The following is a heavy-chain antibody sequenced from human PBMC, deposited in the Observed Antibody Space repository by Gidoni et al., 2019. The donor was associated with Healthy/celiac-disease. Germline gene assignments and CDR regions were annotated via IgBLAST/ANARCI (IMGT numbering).Heavy chain of an antibody. D-gene: IGHD3-22*01. CDR1: GFNFSSYG. CDR2: VSYDGSYK. J-gene: IGHJ4*02. V-gene: IGHV3-30*18. Sequence: QVQLVASGGGVVQPGKSLRLSCAASGFNFSSYGMNWVRQAPGKGLEWVAVVSYDGSYKYYADSVKGRFTISRDNSKNTLYLQMNSLRAEDTAVYSCAKGVPYYYDSSGYFAYWGQGALVTVSS. CDR3: AKGVPYYYDSSGYFAY.